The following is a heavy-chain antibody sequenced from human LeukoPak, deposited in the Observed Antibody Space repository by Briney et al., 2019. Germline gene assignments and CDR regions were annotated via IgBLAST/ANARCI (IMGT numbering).Heavy chain of an antibody. CDR3: AREQEEVRGVNYYYYMDV. J-gene: IGHJ6*03. V-gene: IGHV4-59*11. CDR2: IYYSGST. D-gene: IGHD3-10*01. Sequence: SGTLSLTCTVSGGSISSHYWSWIRQPPGKGLEWIGYIYYSGSTNYNPSLKSRVTMSVDTSKNQFSLKLSSVTAADTAVYYCAREQEEVRGVNYYYYMDVWGKGTTVTVSS. CDR1: GGSISSHY.